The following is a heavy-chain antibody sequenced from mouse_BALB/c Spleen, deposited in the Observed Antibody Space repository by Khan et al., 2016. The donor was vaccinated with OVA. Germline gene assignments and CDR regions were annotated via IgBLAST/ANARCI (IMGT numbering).Heavy chain of an antibody. J-gene: IGHJ2*01. CDR1: GYIFTSYT. Sequence: QVRLQQSGAELARLGASVKMSCKASGYIFTSYTMHWVKQRPGQGLEWLGYINPRSCYTKYNQKFKDKDTLTAVKSSSTAYMQLSSLTSEDSAVYYFARTHERWGQGTTLTVSS. V-gene: IGHV1-4*01. CDR3: ARTHER. CDR2: INPRSCYT.